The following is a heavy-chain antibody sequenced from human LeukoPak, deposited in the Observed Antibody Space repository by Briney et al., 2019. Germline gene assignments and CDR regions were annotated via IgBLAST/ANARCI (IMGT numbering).Heavy chain of an antibody. CDR3: AKDLDLNSGWSFDY. Sequence: GGSLRLSCAASGFTFSSYGMHWVRQAPGKGLEWVAFIRYDGSNKYYADSVKGRFTISRDNSKNTLYLQMNSLRAEDTAVYYCAKDLDLNSGWSFDYWGQGTLATVSS. D-gene: IGHD6-19*01. J-gene: IGHJ4*02. CDR2: IRYDGSNK. CDR1: GFTFSSYG. V-gene: IGHV3-30*02.